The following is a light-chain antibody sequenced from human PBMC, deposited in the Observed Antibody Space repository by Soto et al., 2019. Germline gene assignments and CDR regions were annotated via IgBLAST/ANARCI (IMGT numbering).Light chain of an antibody. CDR3: QQSHSAPLT. CDR2: AAS. V-gene: IGKV1-39*01. J-gene: IGKJ4*01. Sequence: DVQMTQSPSSLSASVGDRVTISCRSSQNIGTHLNWYQHKPGRAPKLLIYAASTLQSEVPSRFSGSGSGTDFTLTISGLPPEDFATYSCQQSHSAPLTFGGGTKVEIK. CDR1: QNIGTH.